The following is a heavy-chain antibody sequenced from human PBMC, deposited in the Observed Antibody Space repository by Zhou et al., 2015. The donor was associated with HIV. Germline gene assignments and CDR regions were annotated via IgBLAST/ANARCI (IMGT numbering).Heavy chain of an antibody. CDR3: TTDTPYSSSHRPYQLLPYYFDY. CDR1: GFTVRTYW. CDR2: IKSKTDGGTT. Sequence: EMPLMESGGALVQPGGSLRLSCTASGFTVRTYWMSWVRQAPGKELEWVGRIKSKTDGGTTDYAAPVKGRFTISRDDSKNTVYLQMNSLKTEDTAVYYCTTDTPYSSSHRPYQLLPYYFDYWGQGTLVTVSS. D-gene: IGHD6-6*01. V-gene: IGHV3-15*02. J-gene: IGHJ4*02.